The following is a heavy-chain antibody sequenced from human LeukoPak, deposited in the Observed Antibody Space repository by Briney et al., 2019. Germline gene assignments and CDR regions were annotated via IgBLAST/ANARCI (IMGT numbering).Heavy chain of an antibody. V-gene: IGHV3-48*03. Sequence: GGSLRLSCAASGFTFSSYEMNWVRQAPGKGLEWVSYISNSGSTIYHADSVKGRFTISRDNAKNSLYLQVISLRAEDTAVYYCARGPSIAARYDAFDIWGQGTMVTVSS. D-gene: IGHD6-6*01. J-gene: IGHJ3*02. CDR1: GFTFSSYE. CDR2: ISNSGSTI. CDR3: ARGPSIAARYDAFDI.